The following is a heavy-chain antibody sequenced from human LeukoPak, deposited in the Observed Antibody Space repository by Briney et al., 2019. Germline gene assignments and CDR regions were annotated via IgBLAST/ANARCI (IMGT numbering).Heavy chain of an antibody. D-gene: IGHD2-15*01. Sequence: GASVKVSCKASGYTFTGYYMHWVRQAPGQGLEWMGWINPNSGGTNYAQKFQGRVTMTRDTSISTAYMELSRLRSDDTAVYYCARVGCSGGSCYGYCFDYWGQGTLVTVSS. CDR3: ARVGCSGGSCYGYCFDY. CDR2: INPNSGGT. CDR1: GYTFTGYY. J-gene: IGHJ4*02. V-gene: IGHV1-2*02.